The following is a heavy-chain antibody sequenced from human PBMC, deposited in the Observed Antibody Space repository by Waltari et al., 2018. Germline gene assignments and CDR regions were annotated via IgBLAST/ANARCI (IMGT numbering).Heavy chain of an antibody. CDR3: AREQQGFFDY. CDR2: ISSSSSTI. V-gene: IGHV3-48*01. CDR1: GFTFGSFS. D-gene: IGHD6-13*01. J-gene: IGHJ4*02. Sequence: EVQLVESGGGLLQPGGSLRLSCASSGFTFGSFSMKWVRQAPGKGLEWVSYISSSSSTIYYADSVKGRFTISRDNAKNSLYLQMNSLRAEDTAVYYCAREQQGFFDYWGQGTLVTVSS.